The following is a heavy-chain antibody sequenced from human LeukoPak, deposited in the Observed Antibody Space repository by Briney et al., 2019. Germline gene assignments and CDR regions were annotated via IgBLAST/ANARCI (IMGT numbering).Heavy chain of an antibody. J-gene: IGHJ1*01. CDR3: TSPQADSGATYFRH. V-gene: IGHV3-73*01. D-gene: IGHD6-19*01. Sequence: GGSLRLSCAASGFTFSGSTMHWVRQASGKGLEWIGRIRSKANSYATAYAASVKGRFTISRDDAKNTAYLQMDSLKTEDTAVCYCTSPQADSGATYFRHWGQGTLVTVSS. CDR2: IRSKANSYAT. CDR1: GFTFSGST.